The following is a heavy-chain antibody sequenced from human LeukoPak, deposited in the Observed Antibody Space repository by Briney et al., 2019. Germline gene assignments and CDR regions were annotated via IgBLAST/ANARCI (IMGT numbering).Heavy chain of an antibody. J-gene: IGHJ1*01. CDR1: GGSISTYY. Sequence: SETLSLTCTVSGGSISTYYRNWIRQPPGKGLEWIGYIYHSGSTNYNPSLQSRVTISVDTSKNQFSLNLNSVTAADTAVYYCARGGAARLHFQNWGQGTLVTVSS. D-gene: IGHD6-6*01. V-gene: IGHV4-59*01. CDR3: ARGGAARLHFQN. CDR2: IYHSGST.